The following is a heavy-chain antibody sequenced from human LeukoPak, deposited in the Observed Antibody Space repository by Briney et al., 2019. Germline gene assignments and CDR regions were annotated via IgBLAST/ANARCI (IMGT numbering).Heavy chain of an antibody. D-gene: IGHD3-10*01. V-gene: IGHV3-48*04. J-gene: IGHJ4*02. CDR2: IGVSDIT. CDR1: GFTFSSYT. CDR3: ARDFLWSFDN. Sequence: GGSLRLSCAASGFTFSSYTMTWVRQAPGKGLEWVSYIGVSDITYADSVKGRFTISRDNAKNSLYLQMNSLRAEDTAVYYCARDFLWSFDNWGQGTLVTVSS.